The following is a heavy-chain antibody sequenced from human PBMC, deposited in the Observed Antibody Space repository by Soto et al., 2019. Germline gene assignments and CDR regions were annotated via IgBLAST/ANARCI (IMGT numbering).Heavy chain of an antibody. CDR3: ARVAACSGGSCYSYYYYGMDV. CDR1: GFTFSSYG. D-gene: IGHD2-15*01. V-gene: IGHV3-33*01. J-gene: IGHJ6*02. Sequence: GGSLRLSCAASGFTFSSYGMHWVRQAPGKGLEWVAVIWYDGSNKYYADSVKGRFTISRDNSKNTLYLQMNSLRAEDTAVYYCARVAACSGGSCYSYYYYGMDVWGQGTTVTVSS. CDR2: IWYDGSNK.